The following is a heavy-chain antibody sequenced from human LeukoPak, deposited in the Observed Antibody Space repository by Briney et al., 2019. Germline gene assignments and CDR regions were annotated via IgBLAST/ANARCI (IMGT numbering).Heavy chain of an antibody. D-gene: IGHD5-24*01. CDR1: EFTVSTNY. CDR3: AGGFRWVDY. V-gene: IGHV3-53*04. J-gene: IGHJ4*02. Sequence: PGGSLRLSCAASEFTVSTNYMSWVRQAPGKGLEWVSVIYSGGSTYYPDSVKGRFTISRQNSKNTLYLQMNRLRAEDTAVYYCAGGFRWVDYWGQGTLVTVSS. CDR2: IYSGGST.